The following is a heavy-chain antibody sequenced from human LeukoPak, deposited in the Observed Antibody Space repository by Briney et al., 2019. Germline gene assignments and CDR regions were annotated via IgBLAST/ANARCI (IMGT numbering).Heavy chain of an antibody. CDR1: GYTFTGYY. Sequence: ASVKDSSVASGYTFTGYYMHWVRQAPGQGLEWMGWINPNSGGTNYAQKFQGRVTVTRDTSISTAYMELSRLRSDDTAVYYCAPLASKCVFDVWPGGTMVTVSS. CDR2: INPNSGGT. J-gene: IGHJ3*01. CDR3: APLASKCVFDV. D-gene: IGHD4-11*01. V-gene: IGHV1-2*02.